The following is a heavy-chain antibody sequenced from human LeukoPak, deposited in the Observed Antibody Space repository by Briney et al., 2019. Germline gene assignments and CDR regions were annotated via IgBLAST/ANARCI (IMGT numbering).Heavy chain of an antibody. V-gene: IGHV3-20*04. D-gene: IGHD5-12*01. CDR1: GFTFDDYG. Sequence: GGSLRLSCAASGFTFDDYGMSWVRQAPGKGLEWVSGINWNDGSTGYADSVKGRFTISRDDAKNSLYLQMNSLRAEDTALYYCAREGLRVWYFDLWGRGTLVTVSS. CDR2: INWNDGST. J-gene: IGHJ2*01. CDR3: AREGLRVWYFDL.